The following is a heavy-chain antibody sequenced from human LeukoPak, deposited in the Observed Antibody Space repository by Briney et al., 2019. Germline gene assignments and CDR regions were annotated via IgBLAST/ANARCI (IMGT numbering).Heavy chain of an antibody. CDR1: GFTFTDYY. V-gene: IGHV3-11*04. CDR2: ISPSGTVI. Sequence: GGSLRLSCSASGFTFTDYYMSWIRQAPGKGLEWVSYISPSGTVIYYGDSVKGRFTISRDNAKKSLYLQMNSLRAEDTAVYYCATTSDAFDIWGQGTMVTVSS. D-gene: IGHD2-2*01. J-gene: IGHJ3*02. CDR3: ATTSDAFDI.